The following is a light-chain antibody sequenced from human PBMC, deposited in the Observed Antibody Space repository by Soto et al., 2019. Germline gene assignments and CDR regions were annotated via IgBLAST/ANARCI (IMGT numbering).Light chain of an antibody. CDR1: PSVSSSS. CDR2: GTS. V-gene: IGKV3-20*01. J-gene: IGKJ5*01. CDR3: QRYGSSPLIT. Sequence: ETVLTQSPGTLSLSPGERATLAGRSIPSVSSSSLAWYQQRPGQAPRLLIYGTSSRATGIPDRFSGSGSGTDFTLPISRLEPEDFAVYFCQRYGSSPLITFGQGTRLEIK.